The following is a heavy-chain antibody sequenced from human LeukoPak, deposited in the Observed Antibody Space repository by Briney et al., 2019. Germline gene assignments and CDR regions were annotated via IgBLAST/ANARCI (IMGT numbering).Heavy chain of an antibody. J-gene: IGHJ4*02. Sequence: PGGSLRLSCAASGFTFSDYAMAWVRQVPGKGLEWVSGISGSGGTIYYADSVKGRFTISRDNTKNTLYLQMNSLRAEDTAVYYCARDLNDLLQNYRSTWYPADYWGQGTLVTVSS. CDR2: ISGSGGTI. V-gene: IGHV3-23*01. D-gene: IGHD6-13*01. CDR3: ARDLNDLLQNYRSTWYPADY. CDR1: GFTFSDYA.